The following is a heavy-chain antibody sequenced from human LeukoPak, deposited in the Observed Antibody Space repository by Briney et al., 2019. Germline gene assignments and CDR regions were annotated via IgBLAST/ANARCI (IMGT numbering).Heavy chain of an antibody. D-gene: IGHD6-19*01. CDR2: ISYDGSNK. CDR3: ARDLVRIAVAGSFDY. CDR1: GFTFSSYA. J-gene: IGHJ4*02. Sequence: GGSLRLSCAASGFTFSSYAMHWVRQAPGKGLEWVAVISYDGSNKYHADSVKGRFTISRDNSKNTLYLQMNSLRAEDTAVYYCARDLVRIAVAGSFDYWGQGTLVTVSS. V-gene: IGHV3-30-3*01.